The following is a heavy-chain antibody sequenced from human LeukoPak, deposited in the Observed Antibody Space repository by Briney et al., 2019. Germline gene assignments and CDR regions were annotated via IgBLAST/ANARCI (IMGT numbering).Heavy chain of an antibody. CDR2: ISKSSSTI. CDR1: GFTFSSSS. J-gene: IGHJ2*01. Sequence: GGSLRLSCAASGFTFSSSSMNWGRQAPGKGREWVSYISKSSSTISYTDSVNGRFTISRDNAKNSLYLQMNSLRDEDTAVYYCARDYCGGDCGYWYFDLWGRGTLVTVSS. D-gene: IGHD2-21*02. CDR3: ARDYCGGDCGYWYFDL. V-gene: IGHV3-48*02.